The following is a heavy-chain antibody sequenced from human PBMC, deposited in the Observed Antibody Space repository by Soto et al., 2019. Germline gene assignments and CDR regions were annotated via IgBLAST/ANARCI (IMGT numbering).Heavy chain of an antibody. CDR3: ARARWRDGIS. CDR2: ISYDGSNK. Sequence: GGSLRLSCVASGFTFSSYGMHWVRQAPGKGLEWVAVISYDGSNKYYADSVRGRFTISKDNAKNSLYLQMNSLRAEDTAVYYCARARWRDGISWGPGTLVTVSS. D-gene: IGHD6-13*01. CDR1: GFTFSSYG. J-gene: IGHJ5*02. V-gene: IGHV3-30*03.